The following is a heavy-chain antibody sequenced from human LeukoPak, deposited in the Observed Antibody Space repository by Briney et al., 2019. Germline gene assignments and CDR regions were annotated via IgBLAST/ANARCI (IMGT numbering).Heavy chain of an antibody. V-gene: IGHV4-59*01. CDR2: IYYSGST. CDR3: ARGSGYSYGPDY. D-gene: IGHD5-18*01. CDR1: GGSLSNYY. J-gene: IGHJ4*02. Sequence: PSETLSLTCTVSGGSLSNYYWNWIRQPPGKGLEWIGYIYYSGSTNYNPSLKSRVTISVDTSKNQFSLKLSSVTAADTAVYYCARGSGYSYGPDYWGQGTLVTVSS.